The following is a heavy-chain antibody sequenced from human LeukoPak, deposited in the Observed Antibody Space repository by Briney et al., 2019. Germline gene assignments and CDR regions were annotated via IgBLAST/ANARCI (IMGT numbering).Heavy chain of an antibody. CDR3: ARGGLETAVKYFFDY. J-gene: IGHJ4*02. V-gene: IGHV3-66*01. CDR1: GFTVSSNY. CDR2: IYSGGST. Sequence: GGSLRLSCAASGFTVSSNYMSWVRQAPGKGLEWVSVIYSGGSTYYADSVKGRFTISRDNSKNTVYLQINTLRVEDTAVYYCARGGLETAVKYFFDYWGQGTLITVSS. D-gene: IGHD1-1*01.